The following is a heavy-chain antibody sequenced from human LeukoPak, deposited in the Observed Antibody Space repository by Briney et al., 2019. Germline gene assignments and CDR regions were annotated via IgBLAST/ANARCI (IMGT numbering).Heavy chain of an antibody. V-gene: IGHV1-2*02. D-gene: IGHD3-22*01. Sequence: GASVKVSCKASGYTFTGYYMHWVRQAPGQGLEWMGWINPNSGGTNYAQKFQGRVTMTRDTSISTAYMELSRLRSDDTAVYYCAARYYYDSSGYYLRWAFDIWGQGTMVTVSS. J-gene: IGHJ3*02. CDR1: GYTFTGYY. CDR3: AARYYYDSSGYYLRWAFDI. CDR2: INPNSGGT.